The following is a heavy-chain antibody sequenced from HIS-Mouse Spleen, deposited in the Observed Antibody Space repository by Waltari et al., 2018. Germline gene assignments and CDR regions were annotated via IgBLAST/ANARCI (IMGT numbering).Heavy chain of an antibody. Sequence: QLQLQESGPGLVKLSETLSFTCTVSGGPISSRTYYWVWIRQPPGKGLEWIGSIHYSGSTYYNPALTMRVTISVDTSKNQFSLNLSSVTAADTAVYYCAREIPYSSSWYDWYFDLWGRGTLVTVSS. CDR3: AREIPYSSSWYDWYFDL. D-gene: IGHD6-13*01. J-gene: IGHJ2*01. CDR1: GGPISSRTYY. V-gene: IGHV4-39*07. CDR2: IHYSGST.